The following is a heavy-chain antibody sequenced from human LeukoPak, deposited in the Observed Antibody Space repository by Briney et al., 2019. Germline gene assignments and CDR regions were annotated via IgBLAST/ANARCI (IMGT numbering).Heavy chain of an antibody. Sequence: PGGSLRLSCAASGFTFSSYAMHWVRQAPGKGLEWVAVISYDGSNKYYADSVKGRFTISRDNSKNTLYLQMNSLRAEDTAVYYCARRIAGADKDAFDIWGQGTMVTVSS. V-gene: IGHV3-30-3*01. J-gene: IGHJ3*02. D-gene: IGHD6-13*01. CDR1: GFTFSSYA. CDR3: ARRIAGADKDAFDI. CDR2: ISYDGSNK.